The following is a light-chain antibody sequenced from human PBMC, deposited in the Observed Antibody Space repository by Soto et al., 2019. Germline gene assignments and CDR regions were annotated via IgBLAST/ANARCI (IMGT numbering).Light chain of an antibody. Sequence: QSVLTQPPSVSGSHVHSGGISCTGTSSDAGSYNRVSWYQQPPGSAPKLMIYDVSNRPSGVPDRFSGSKSGHAAYLTISELQAEHEADYYCSSYTSSNTYVFGPVTKFPVL. CDR2: DVS. CDR1: SSDAGSYNR. V-gene: IGLV2-18*02. CDR3: SSYTSSNTYV. J-gene: IGLJ1*01.